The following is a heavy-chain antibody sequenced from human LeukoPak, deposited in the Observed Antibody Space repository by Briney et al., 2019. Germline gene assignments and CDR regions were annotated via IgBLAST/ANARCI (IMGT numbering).Heavy chain of an antibody. CDR3: ARHGSDWGFDL. Sequence: PSETLSLTCTVSGGSISGYYWSWIRQPPGKGLEWLGYVSYSGTTNYNPSLKSRVTISLYTSKNQFSLKLSSVTAADTAVYYCARHGSDWGFDLWGRGTLVTVSS. J-gene: IGHJ2*01. V-gene: IGHV4-59*08. CDR2: VSYSGTT. D-gene: IGHD6-19*01. CDR1: GGSISGYY.